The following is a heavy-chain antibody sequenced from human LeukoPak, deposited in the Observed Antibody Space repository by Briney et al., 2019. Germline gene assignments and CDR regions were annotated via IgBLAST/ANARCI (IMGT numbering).Heavy chain of an antibody. D-gene: IGHD3-10*01. V-gene: IGHV4-34*01. J-gene: IGHJ4*02. Sequence: PSETLSLTCAVYGGSFSGYYWSWIRQPPGKGLEWIGEINHGGSTNYNPSLKSRVTISVDTSKNQFSLKLSSVTAADTAVYYCARADYYGSGSYLWDPRYYFDYWGQGTLVTVSS. CDR1: GGSFSGYY. CDR2: INHGGST. CDR3: ARADYYGSGSYLWDPRYYFDY.